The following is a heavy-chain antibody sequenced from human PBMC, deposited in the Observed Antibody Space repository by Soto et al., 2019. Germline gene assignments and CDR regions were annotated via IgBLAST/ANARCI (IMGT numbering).Heavy chain of an antibody. D-gene: IGHD3-3*01. V-gene: IGHV1-18*01. J-gene: IGHJ5*02. CDR3: ARDRNVLRFLEWLPSPNWFAP. CDR2: ISAYNGNT. CDR1: GYTFTSYG. Sequence: GASVKVSWKASGYTFTSYGISWVRQAPGQGLEWMGWISAYNGNTNYAQKLQGRVTMTTDTSTSTAYMELRSLRSDDTAVYYCARDRNVLRFLEWLPSPNWFAPWGQGTLVTVSS.